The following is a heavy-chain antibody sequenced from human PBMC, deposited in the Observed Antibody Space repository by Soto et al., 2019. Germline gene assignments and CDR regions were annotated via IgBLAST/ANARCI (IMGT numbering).Heavy chain of an antibody. D-gene: IGHD2-15*01. V-gene: IGHV4-39*07. Sequence: SETLSLTCTVSGGSISSTSFYWGWIRQPPGKGLEWIGSIYYSGSTYYNPSLKSRVTISVDTSKNQFSLKLSSVTAADTAVYYCARDGSGLVPYGMDVWGQGTTVTVSS. J-gene: IGHJ6*02. CDR1: GGSISSTSFY. CDR3: ARDGSGLVPYGMDV. CDR2: IYYSGST.